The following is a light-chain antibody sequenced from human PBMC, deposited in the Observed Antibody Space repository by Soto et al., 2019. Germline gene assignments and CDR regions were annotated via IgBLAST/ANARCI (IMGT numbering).Light chain of an antibody. CDR3: QVRDVWPT. V-gene: IGKV3-11*01. CDR2: DAS. CDR1: QSVSTS. J-gene: IGKJ1*01. Sequence: EIVLTQSPATLSLSPGERAALSCRASQSVSTSLAWYQHKPGQAPRVIIYDASKRAPGIPARFSGSGSGTDFTLTIISLEPEDFAVYYCQVRDVWPTFGQGTKVEIK.